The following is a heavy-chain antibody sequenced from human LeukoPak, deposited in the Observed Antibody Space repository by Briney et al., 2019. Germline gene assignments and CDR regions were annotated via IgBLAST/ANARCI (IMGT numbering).Heavy chain of an antibody. V-gene: IGHV4-39*02. CDR1: SGSISSSSHY. Sequence: SETLSLTCTVSSGSISSSSHYWGWIRQPPGKGLEWIGSIYYSGSTYYNPSLKSRVTISVDTSKNHFSLKLSSMTAADTAVYYCAAYSSSHNWFDPWGRGTLVTVSS. D-gene: IGHD6-13*01. J-gene: IGHJ5*02. CDR3: AAYSSSHNWFDP. CDR2: IYYSGST.